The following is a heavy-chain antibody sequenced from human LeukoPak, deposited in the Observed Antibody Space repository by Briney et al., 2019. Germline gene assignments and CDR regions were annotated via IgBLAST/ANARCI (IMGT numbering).Heavy chain of an antibody. D-gene: IGHD3-16*01. CDR3: AREGGYFDY. J-gene: IGHJ4*02. CDR2: INHSGST. V-gene: IGHV4-34*01. CDR1: GGSFSGYY. Sequence: SETLSLTCAVYGGSFSGYYWSWIRQPPGKGLEWIGEINHSGSTNYNPSLKSRVTISVDTSKNQFSLKLSPVTAADTAVYYCAREGGYFDYWGQGTLVTVSS.